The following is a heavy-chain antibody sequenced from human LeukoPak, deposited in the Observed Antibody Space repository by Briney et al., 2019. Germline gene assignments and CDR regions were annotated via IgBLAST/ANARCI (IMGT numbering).Heavy chain of an antibody. V-gene: IGHV3-23*01. Sequence: PGGSLRLSCAASGFTLSSYGMSWVRQAPGKGLEWVSAISGSGGSTYYADSVKGRFTISRDNSKNTLYLQMTSLRAEDTAVYYCALGATGAFDIWGQGTMVTVSS. CDR2: ISGSGGST. D-gene: IGHD1-26*01. J-gene: IGHJ3*02. CDR1: GFTLSSYG. CDR3: ALGATGAFDI.